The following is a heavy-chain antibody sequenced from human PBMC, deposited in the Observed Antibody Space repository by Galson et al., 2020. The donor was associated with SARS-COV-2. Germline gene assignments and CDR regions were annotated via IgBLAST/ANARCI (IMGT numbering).Heavy chain of an antibody. D-gene: IGHD2-2*01. Sequence: ASVKVSCKVSGYTLTDLSIHWVRQAPGKGLEWMGGFDPEAGETIYAQKFQGRVTMTEDTSTDTAYMELSSLRSEDTAVYYCATISPYCSSTSCRNFDYWGQGTLVTVSS. CDR2: FDPEAGET. J-gene: IGHJ4*02. CDR1: GYTLTDLS. V-gene: IGHV1-24*01. CDR3: ATISPYCSSTSCRNFDY.